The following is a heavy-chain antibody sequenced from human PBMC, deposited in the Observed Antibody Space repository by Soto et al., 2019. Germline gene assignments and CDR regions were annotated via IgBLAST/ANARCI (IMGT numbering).Heavy chain of an antibody. V-gene: IGHV4-34*01. CDR1: GGSFSGYY. J-gene: IGHJ4*02. CDR3: ARGDPTVTRHFDY. D-gene: IGHD4-17*01. Sequence: QVQLQQWGAGLLKPSETLSLTCAVYGGSFSGYYWSWIRQPPGKGLEWIGEINHSGSTNYNPSLKSRVTISVDTSKNQFSLKLSSVTAADTAVYYCARGDPTVTRHFDYWGQGTLVTVSS. CDR2: INHSGST.